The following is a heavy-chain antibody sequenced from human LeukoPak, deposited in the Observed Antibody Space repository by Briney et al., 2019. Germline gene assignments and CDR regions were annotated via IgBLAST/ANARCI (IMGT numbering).Heavy chain of an antibody. V-gene: IGHV1-2*02. CDR2: IVPDSGGA. CDR3: STEDKYCSGANCGKY. J-gene: IGHJ4*02. D-gene: IGHD2-15*01. Sequence: ASVTVSCKTSGYTFTNYYVHWVRQAPGKGLEWMGYIVPDSGGADYDQKFQGRVTMTRDKSISTVYMELSSLRSDDTAVYYCSTEDKYCSGANCGKYWGQGTLVTVSS. CDR1: GYTFTNYY.